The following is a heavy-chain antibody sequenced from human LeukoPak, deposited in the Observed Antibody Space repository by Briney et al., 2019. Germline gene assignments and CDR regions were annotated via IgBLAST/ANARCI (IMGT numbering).Heavy chain of an antibody. Sequence: SETLSLTCAVSGGSISSSNWWSWVRQPPGKGLEWIGEIYHSGSTNYNPSLKSRVTISIDTSKTHFSLELSSVTAADTAVYYCARDAPGIAAAGVYWGQGTLVTVSS. V-gene: IGHV4-4*02. D-gene: IGHD6-13*01. CDR3: ARDAPGIAAAGVY. CDR1: GGSISSSNW. J-gene: IGHJ4*02. CDR2: IYHSGST.